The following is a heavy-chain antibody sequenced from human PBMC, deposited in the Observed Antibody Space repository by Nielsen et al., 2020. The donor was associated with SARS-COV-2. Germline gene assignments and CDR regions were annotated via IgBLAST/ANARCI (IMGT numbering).Heavy chain of an antibody. CDR1: GFTFTSSA. CDR2: IVVGSGNT. D-gene: IGHD3-10*01. CDR3: AREGYGSENYRGEFSFDY. V-gene: IGHV1-58*02. Sequence: SVKVSCKASGFTFTSSAMQWVRQARGQRLEWIGWIVVGSGNTNYAQKFQGRVTMTTDTSTSTAYMELRSLTSDDTAIYYCAREGYGSENYRGEFSFDYWGQGTLVTVSS. J-gene: IGHJ4*02.